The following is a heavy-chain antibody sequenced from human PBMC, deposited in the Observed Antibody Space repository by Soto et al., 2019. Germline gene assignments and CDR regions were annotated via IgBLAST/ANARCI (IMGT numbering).Heavy chain of an antibody. CDR1: GFTFSSYA. V-gene: IGHV3-30-3*01. CDR3: ARYYGDYVQCFDY. Sequence: GGSLRLSCAASGFTFSSYAMHWVRQAPGKGLEWVAVISYDGSNKYYADSVKGRFTISRDNSKNTLYLQMNSLRAEDTAVYYCARYYGDYVQCFDYWGQGTLVTVSS. D-gene: IGHD4-17*01. J-gene: IGHJ4*02. CDR2: ISYDGSNK.